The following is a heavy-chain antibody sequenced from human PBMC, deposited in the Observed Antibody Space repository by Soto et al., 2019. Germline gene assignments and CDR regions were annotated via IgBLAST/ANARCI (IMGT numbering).Heavy chain of an antibody. CDR2: IWYDGSNK. J-gene: IGHJ3*02. V-gene: IGHV3-33*01. Sequence: QLVESGGGVVQPGRSLGLSCTASGFSFSSYGMHWVRQAPGKGLEWLAVIWYDGSNKFYADSVKGRFTISRDNSKNTVYLQMNGLRAEDTAVYFCARVLFEGALDTWGQGTMLIVSS. CDR3: ARVLFEGALDT. CDR1: GFSFSSYG.